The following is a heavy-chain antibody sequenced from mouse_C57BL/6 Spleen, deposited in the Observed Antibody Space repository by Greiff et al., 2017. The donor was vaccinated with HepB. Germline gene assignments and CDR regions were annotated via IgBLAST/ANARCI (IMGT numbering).Heavy chain of an antibody. CDR2: IWSGGST. CDR1: GFSLTSYG. V-gene: IGHV2-2*01. CDR3: AKDGSHFDY. J-gene: IGHJ2*01. Sequence: VQLQQSGPGLVQPSPCLSITCTVSGFSLTSYGVHWVRQSPGKGLEWLGVIWSGGSTDYNAAVISRLSISKDNSKSQVFFTMNSLQADDTAIYYCAKDGSHFDYWGQGTTLTVSS. D-gene: IGHD2-3*01.